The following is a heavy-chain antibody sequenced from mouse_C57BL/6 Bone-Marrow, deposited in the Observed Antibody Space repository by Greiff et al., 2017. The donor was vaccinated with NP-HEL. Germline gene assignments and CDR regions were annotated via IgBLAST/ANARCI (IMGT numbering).Heavy chain of an antibody. J-gene: IGHJ3*01. CDR1: GFSFNTYA. Sequence: EVKLVESGGGLVQPKGSLKLSCAASGFSFNTYAMNWVRQAPGKGLEWVARIRSKSNNYATYYADSVKDRFTISRDDSESMLYLQMNNLKTEDTAMYYCVRGDYYGSRYWGQGTLVTVSA. V-gene: IGHV10-1*01. CDR2: IRSKSNNYAT. D-gene: IGHD1-1*01. CDR3: VRGDYYGSRY.